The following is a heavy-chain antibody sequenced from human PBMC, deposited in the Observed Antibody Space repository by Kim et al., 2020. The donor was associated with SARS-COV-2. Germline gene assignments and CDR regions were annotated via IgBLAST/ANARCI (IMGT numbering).Heavy chain of an antibody. Sequence: ASVKVSCKASGYTFTGYYMHWVRQAPGQGLEWMGWINPNSGGTNYAQKFQGRVTMTRDTSISTAYMELSRLRSDDTAVYYCARDSGSYGYYGMDVWGQGTTVTVSS. J-gene: IGHJ6*02. V-gene: IGHV1-2*02. CDR3: ARDSGSYGYYGMDV. D-gene: IGHD1-26*01. CDR1: GYTFTGYY. CDR2: INPNSGGT.